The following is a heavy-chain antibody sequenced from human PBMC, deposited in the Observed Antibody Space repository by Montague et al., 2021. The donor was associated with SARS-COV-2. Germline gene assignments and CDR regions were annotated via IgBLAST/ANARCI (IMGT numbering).Heavy chain of an antibody. J-gene: IGHJ6*02. V-gene: IGHV4-4*07. D-gene: IGHD3-3*01. CDR2: THTSGST. Sequence: SETLSLTCTVAGASISSYYWSWIRQSAGKGLEWIGRTHTSGSTDYNPSLSSRVTMSVDTSKNQFSLKLSSVTAADTAVYYCASGKYYDFWSGYYSHDYVSGMDVWGQGTTVTVSS. CDR1: GASISSYY. CDR3: ASGKYYDFWSGYYSHDYVSGMDV.